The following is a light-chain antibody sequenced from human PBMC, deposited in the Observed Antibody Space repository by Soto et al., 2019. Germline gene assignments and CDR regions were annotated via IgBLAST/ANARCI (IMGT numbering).Light chain of an antibody. Sequence: EVVLTQSPATLSLSPGERATLSCRASQTVSSFLAWYQQRPGQAPRLLIYDASHRATGIPARFSGSGSGTYFTLTISSLEPEDFAVYYCQQRSNWPKTFGQGTKVEIK. CDR1: QTVSSF. V-gene: IGKV3-11*01. CDR2: DAS. CDR3: QQRSNWPKT. J-gene: IGKJ1*01.